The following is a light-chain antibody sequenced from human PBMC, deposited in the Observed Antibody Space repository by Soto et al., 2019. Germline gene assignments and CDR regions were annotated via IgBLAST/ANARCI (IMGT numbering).Light chain of an antibody. CDR1: SSDVGGYNF. Sequence: QSVLTQPPSASGSPGQSVTISCTGTSSDVGGYNFVSWYQQHPGKGPKLMIYEVSKRPSGVPDRFSASKSGNTASLTASGLQAEDEADYYCSSYAGSDNYVFGTGTKVTVL. CDR3: SSYAGSDNYV. J-gene: IGLJ1*01. V-gene: IGLV2-8*01. CDR2: EVS.